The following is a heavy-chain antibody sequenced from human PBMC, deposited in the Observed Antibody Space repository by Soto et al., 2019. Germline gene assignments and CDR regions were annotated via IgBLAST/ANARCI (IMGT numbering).Heavy chain of an antibody. J-gene: IGHJ6*02. Sequence: PGGSLRLSCAASGFTFSSYAMSWVRQAPGKGLEWVSAISGSGGSTYYADSVKGRFTISRDNSKNTLYLQMNSLRAEDTAVYYCAKAQYYDYVWGSYRGHYYYYYGMDVWGQGTTVTVSS. CDR1: GFTFSSYA. D-gene: IGHD3-16*01. V-gene: IGHV3-23*01. CDR3: AKAQYYDYVWGSYRGHYYYYYGMDV. CDR2: ISGSGGST.